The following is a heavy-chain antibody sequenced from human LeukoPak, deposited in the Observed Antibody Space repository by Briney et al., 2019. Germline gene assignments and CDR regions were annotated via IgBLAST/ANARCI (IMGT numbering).Heavy chain of an antibody. D-gene: IGHD5-18*01. CDR2: ISGSGGST. Sequence: GGSLRLSWAASGFTFSSYAMSWVRQAPGKGLEWVSAISGSGGSTYYADSVKGRFTISRDNSKNTLYLQMNSLRAEDTAVYYCAKHFPPYSYGQGEDYWGQGTLVTVSS. J-gene: IGHJ4*02. CDR3: AKHFPPYSYGQGEDY. CDR1: GFTFSSYA. V-gene: IGHV3-23*01.